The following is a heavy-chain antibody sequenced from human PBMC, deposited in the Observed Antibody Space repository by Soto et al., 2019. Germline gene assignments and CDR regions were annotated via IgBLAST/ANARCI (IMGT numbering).Heavy chain of an antibody. CDR1: GYTLTELS. J-gene: IGHJ2*01. CDR3: ATRYGGTGKNYWYFDL. CDR2: FDPEDGET. D-gene: IGHD4-17*01. V-gene: IGHV1-24*01. Sequence: QVQLVQSGAEVKKPGASVKVSCKVSGYTLTELSMHWVRQAPGKGLEWMGGFDPEDGETIYAQKFQGRVTMTEDTSTDTAYMELSSLRSEDTAVYYCATRYGGTGKNYWYFDLWGRGTLVTVSS.